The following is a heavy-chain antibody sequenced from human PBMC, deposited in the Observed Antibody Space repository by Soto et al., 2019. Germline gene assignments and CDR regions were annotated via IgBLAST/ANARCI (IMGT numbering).Heavy chain of an antibody. CDR2: IRSKTNNYAT. CDR3: SRLVGATSSFDY. Sequence: GGSLRLSCAASGFTFSGSAMHWVRQASGKGLEWVGRIRSKTNNYATAYAASVKGRFTISRDDSKNTVYLQMNSLKTEDTAVYYCSRLVGATSSFDYWGQGTLVTSPQ. CDR1: GFTFSGSA. V-gene: IGHV3-73*01. D-gene: IGHD1-26*01. J-gene: IGHJ4*02.